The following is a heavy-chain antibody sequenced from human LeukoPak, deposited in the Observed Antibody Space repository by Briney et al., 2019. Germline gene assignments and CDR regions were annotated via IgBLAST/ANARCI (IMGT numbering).Heavy chain of an antibody. V-gene: IGHV3-48*04. CDR2: ISSSSSTI. CDR1: GFTFSSFS. Sequence: GGSLRLSCAASGFTFSSFSMNWVRQAPGKGLEWVSYISSSSSTIYYADSVKGRFTISRDNAKNSLYLQMNSLRAEDTAVYYCARDLNGYKIYYYYYGMDVWGQGTTVTVSS. CDR3: ARDLNGYKIYYYYYGMDV. J-gene: IGHJ6*02. D-gene: IGHD5-24*01.